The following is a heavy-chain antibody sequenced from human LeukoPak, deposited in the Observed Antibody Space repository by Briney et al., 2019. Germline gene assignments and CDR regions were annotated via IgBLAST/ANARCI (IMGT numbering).Heavy chain of an antibody. CDR2: ISGSGGST. CDR1: GFTFSSYA. Sequence: GGSLRLSCAASGFTFSSYAMSWVRQAPGKGLEWVSAISGSGGSTYYADSVKGRFTISRDNSKNTLYLQMNSLRAEDTAVYYCARVMDGYNNRSDYWGQGTLVTVSS. D-gene: IGHD5-24*01. J-gene: IGHJ4*02. CDR3: ARVMDGYNNRSDY. V-gene: IGHV3-23*01.